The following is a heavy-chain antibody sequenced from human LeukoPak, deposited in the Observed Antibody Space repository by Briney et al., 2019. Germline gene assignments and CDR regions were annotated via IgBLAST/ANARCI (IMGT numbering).Heavy chain of an antibody. CDR2: IYHSGST. CDR3: AREPASSSDINDY. V-gene: IGHV4-4*02. CDR1: GGSISSSNW. Sequence: SGTLSLTCAVSGGSISSSNWWGWVRQPPGKGLEWIGEIYHSGSTNYNPSLKSRVTISVDKSKNQFSLKLSSVTAADTAVYYCAREPASSSDINDYWGQGTLVTVSS. D-gene: IGHD6-19*01. J-gene: IGHJ4*02.